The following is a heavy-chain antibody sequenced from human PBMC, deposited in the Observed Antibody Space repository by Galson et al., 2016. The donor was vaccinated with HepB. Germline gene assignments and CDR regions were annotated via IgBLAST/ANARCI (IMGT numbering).Heavy chain of an antibody. V-gene: IGHV3-33*01. J-gene: IGHJ2*01. D-gene: IGHD3-16*01. CDR2: IWYDGTDK. Sequence: SLRLSCAASGATFSPYGIHWVRQAPGKGLEWVAVIWYDGTDKYYADSVKGRFTISRDNSKNTVYLQMSYLRTEDTALYYCARDRRSDVRGNQWYFDPWGRGTLVTVSS. CDR1: GATFSPYG. CDR3: ARDRRSDVRGNQWYFDP.